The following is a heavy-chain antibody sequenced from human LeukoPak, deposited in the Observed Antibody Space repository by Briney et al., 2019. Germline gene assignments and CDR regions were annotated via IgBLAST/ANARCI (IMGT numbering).Heavy chain of an antibody. CDR2: ISSSSSYI. CDR1: GFTFSGYS. D-gene: IGHD2-2*01. CDR3: AREDIVVVPAAIPT. Sequence: PGGSLRLSCAASGFTFSGYSMNWVRQAPGKGLEWVSSISSSSSYIYYADSVKGRFTISRDNAKNSLYLQMNSLRAEDTAVYYCAREDIVVVPAAIPTWGQGTLVTVSS. V-gene: IGHV3-21*01. J-gene: IGHJ5*02.